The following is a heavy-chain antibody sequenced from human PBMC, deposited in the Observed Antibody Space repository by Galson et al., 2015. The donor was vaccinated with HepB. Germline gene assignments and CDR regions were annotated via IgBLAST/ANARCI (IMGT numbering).Heavy chain of an antibody. CDR3: AKANGFKGTWPVA. D-gene: IGHD2-2*03. CDR1: GFTFSSYA. J-gene: IGHJ3*01. Sequence: SLRLSCAASGFTFSSYAMSWVRQAPGKGLEWVSAISGNGSSTYYADSVKGRFTISRDNSKNTLYLQMNSLRAEDTAVYYCAKANGFKGTWPVAWGQGTMVTVSS. V-gene: IGHV3-23*01. CDR2: ISGNGSST.